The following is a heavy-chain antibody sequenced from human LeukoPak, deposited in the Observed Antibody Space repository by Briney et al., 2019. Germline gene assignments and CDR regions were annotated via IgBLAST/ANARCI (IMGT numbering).Heavy chain of an antibody. V-gene: IGHV1-8*01. J-gene: IGHJ3*02. D-gene: IGHD1-14*01. CDR2: MNAESGHT. CDR3: ARDWLLTNDAFDI. Sequence: ASVKVSCKASGYTFTSYHIDWVRQAPGQGPEWMGWMNAESGHTGYAQNLEGRVSMTRDTSTNTAYMELRSLRSEDTAVYFCARDWLLTNDAFDIWGQGTMVTVSS. CDR1: GYTFTSYH.